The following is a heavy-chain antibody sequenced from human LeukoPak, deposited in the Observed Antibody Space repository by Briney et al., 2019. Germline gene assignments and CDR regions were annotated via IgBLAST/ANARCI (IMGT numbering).Heavy chain of an antibody. V-gene: IGHV4-59*01. J-gene: IGHJ3*02. CDR2: IYYSGST. CDR3: ARRPLDFTKGAFDI. CDR1: GGSISSYY. D-gene: IGHD3-3*01. Sequence: SETLSLTCTVSGGSISSYYWSWIRQPPGKGLEWIGYIYYSGSTNYNPSLKSRVTISVDTSKNQFSLKLSSVTAADTAVYYCARRPLDFTKGAFDIWGQGTMDTVSS.